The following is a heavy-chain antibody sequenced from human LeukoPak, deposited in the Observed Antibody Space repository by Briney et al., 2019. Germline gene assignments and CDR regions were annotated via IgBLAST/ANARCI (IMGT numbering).Heavy chain of an antibody. CDR3: ARGVYYDSSGYYLGSYDAFDI. CDR1: GGSISSYY. D-gene: IGHD3-22*01. CDR2: IYTSGST. V-gene: IGHV4-4*07. J-gene: IGHJ3*02. Sequence: SETLSLTCTVSGGSISSYYWSWIRQPAGKGLEWIGRIYTSGSTNYNPSLKSRVTMSVDTSKNQFSLKLSSVTAADTAVYYCARGVYYDSSGYYLGSYDAFDIWGQGTMVTVSS.